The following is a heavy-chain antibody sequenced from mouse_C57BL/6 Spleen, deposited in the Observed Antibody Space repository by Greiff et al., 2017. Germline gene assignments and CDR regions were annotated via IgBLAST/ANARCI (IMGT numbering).Heavy chain of an antibody. Sequence: VQLQQPGAELVRPGSSVKLSCKASGYTFTSYWMHWVKQRPIQGLEWIGNIDPSDSETHYNQKFKDKATLTVDKSSSTAYMQLSSLTSEDSAVYYCARTTTVVGFDYWGQGNTLTVSS. CDR3: ARTTTVVGFDY. CDR1: GYTFTSYW. D-gene: IGHD1-1*01. J-gene: IGHJ2*01. V-gene: IGHV1-52*01. CDR2: IDPSDSET.